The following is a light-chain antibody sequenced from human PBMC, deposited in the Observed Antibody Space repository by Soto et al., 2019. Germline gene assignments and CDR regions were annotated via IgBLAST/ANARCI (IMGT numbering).Light chain of an antibody. J-gene: IGLJ6*01. Sequence: SYELTQPPSVSVAPGQTVRVTCGGKNIGSKSVHWYHQKPGQAPVLVAYDDSDRPSRIPERFSGSNSGKTATLTSGRVEAGDEADYHCQVWDRTTNHYGFRSGTKVTV. CDR1: NIGSKS. V-gene: IGLV3-21*02. CDR3: QVWDRTTNHYG. CDR2: DDS.